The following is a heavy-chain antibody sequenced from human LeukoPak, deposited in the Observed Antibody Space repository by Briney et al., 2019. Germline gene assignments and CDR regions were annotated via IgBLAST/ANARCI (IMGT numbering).Heavy chain of an antibody. CDR3: ARSLSAAGTVDY. CDR2: IYYSGST. V-gene: IGHV4-39*01. D-gene: IGHD6-13*01. Sequence: PSETLSLTCTVSGGSISSSSYYWGWIRQPPGKGLEWIGSIYYSGSTYYNPSLKSRVTISVDTSKNQFSLKLSSVTAADTAVYYCARSLSAAGTVDYWGQGTLVTVSS. J-gene: IGHJ4*02. CDR1: GGSISSSSYY.